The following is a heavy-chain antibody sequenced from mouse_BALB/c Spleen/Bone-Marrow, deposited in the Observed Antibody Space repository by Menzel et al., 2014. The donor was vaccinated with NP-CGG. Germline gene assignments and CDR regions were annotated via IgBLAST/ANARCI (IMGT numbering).Heavy chain of an antibody. CDR2: ISTYSANT. CDR3: ARDISGYVRAMDY. V-gene: IGHV1-67*01. D-gene: IGHD3-2*01. Sequence: VQLQQSGPELVSPGVSVKISCKAFGYTFTDYAIHRVKQSHSKSLEWIGIISTYSANTNYNQKFKGKATMTVDKSSSTAYMELARLTFEDSAIYFCARDISGYVRAMDYWGQGTSVTVSS. CDR1: GYTFTDYA. J-gene: IGHJ4*01.